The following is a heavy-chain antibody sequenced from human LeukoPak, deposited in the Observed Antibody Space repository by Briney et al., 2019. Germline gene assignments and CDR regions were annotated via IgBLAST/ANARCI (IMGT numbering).Heavy chain of an antibody. Sequence: SETLPLTCTVSGGSISSSSCYWGWIRQPPGKGLEWIGSVYYSGSTYYNPSLKSRVTISVDTSKNQFSLKLSSVTAADTAVYYCARQVGQYYFDYWGQGTLVTVSS. CDR1: GGSISSSSCY. CDR3: ARQVGQYYFDY. J-gene: IGHJ4*02. CDR2: VYYSGST. D-gene: IGHD1-26*01. V-gene: IGHV4-39*01.